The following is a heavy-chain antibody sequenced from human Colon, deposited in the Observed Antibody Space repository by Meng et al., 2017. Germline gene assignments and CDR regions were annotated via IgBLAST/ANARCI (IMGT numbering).Heavy chain of an antibody. V-gene: IGHV4-61*01. Sequence: QVQLQESGPGLVRPSDTLSLTCTVSGVPVSSGSHCWGWIRQPPGKGXEWSGYIYSSGTTNYNPSLKSRVTISADTSKNQFSLKLNSVTAADTAVYYCARGEVYDFWGQGTLVTVSS. CDR2: IYSSGTT. J-gene: IGHJ4*02. D-gene: IGHD2-8*01. CDR1: GVPVSSGSHC. CDR3: ARGEVYDF.